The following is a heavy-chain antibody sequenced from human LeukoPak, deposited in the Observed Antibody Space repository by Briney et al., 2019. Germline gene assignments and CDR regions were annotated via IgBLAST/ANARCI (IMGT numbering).Heavy chain of an antibody. CDR2: IYTSGST. V-gene: IGHV4-61*02. Sequence: PSETLSLTCTVSGGSISSGSYYWSWIRQPAGKGLEWIGRIYTSGSTNYNPPLKSRVTISVDTSKNQFSLKLSSVTAADTAVYYCARDQTYSGSGIYTYFDYWGQGILVTVSS. J-gene: IGHJ4*02. CDR1: GGSISSGSYY. CDR3: ARDQTYSGSGIYTYFDY. D-gene: IGHD3-10*01.